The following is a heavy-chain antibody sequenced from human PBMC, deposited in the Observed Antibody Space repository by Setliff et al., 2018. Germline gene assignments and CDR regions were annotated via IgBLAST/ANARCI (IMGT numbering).Heavy chain of an antibody. D-gene: IGHD3-16*01. CDR3: ARDGGGDSDAFDI. CDR1: GYTFTGYY. Sequence: ASVKVSCKASGYTFTGYYMYWVRQAPGQGLEWMGRINPSSGATIYAQKFQGRVTLTSDTSISTAYMELGRLRSDDTAVYFCARDGGGDSDAFDIWGQGTMVTVSS. J-gene: IGHJ3*02. CDR2: INPSSGAT. V-gene: IGHV1-2*06.